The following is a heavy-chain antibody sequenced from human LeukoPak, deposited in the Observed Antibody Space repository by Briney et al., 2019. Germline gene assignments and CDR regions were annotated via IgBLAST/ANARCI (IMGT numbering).Heavy chain of an antibody. V-gene: IGHV1-24*01. CDR1: GYSLLEVA. CDR2: FDPEDGEDGET. J-gene: IGHJ4*02. D-gene: IGHD5-12*01. CDR3: AMTDRYAGRPFYY. Sequence: ASVKVSCKVSGYSLLEVAMHWVRQAPGKGLEWVGSFDPEDGEDGETHYAQKLQGRVTMTEDASTDTAYMELNSLRSEDTAVYYCAMTDRYAGRPFYYWGQGTLVTVSS.